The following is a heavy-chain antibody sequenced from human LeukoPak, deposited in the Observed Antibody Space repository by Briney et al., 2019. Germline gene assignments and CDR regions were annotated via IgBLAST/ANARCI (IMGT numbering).Heavy chain of an antibody. J-gene: IGHJ4*02. Sequence: GGSLRLSCAASGFTFNNYGMHWVRQAPGKGLEWVAFIRYDGSNTYYADSVKGRFTISRDNSKNTLYLQMNSLRTEDTAVYYCAKDLAIFSMVRGVNYFGYWGQGTLVTVSS. CDR1: GFTFNNYG. CDR2: IRYDGSNT. CDR3: AKDLAIFSMVRGVNYFGY. D-gene: IGHD3-10*01. V-gene: IGHV3-30*02.